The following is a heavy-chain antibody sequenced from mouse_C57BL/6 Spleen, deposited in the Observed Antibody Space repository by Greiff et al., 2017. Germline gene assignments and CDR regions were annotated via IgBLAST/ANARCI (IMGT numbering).Heavy chain of an antibody. Sequence: VQLQQPGTELARPGASVKLSCKASGYTFTSYWMSWVKQRTGQGLEWIGKINPSNGGTYYNEKFKGKATLTVDKSSSTAYMQLSSLTSEDSAVYYCARKGGAYWGQGTILTVSA. CDR2: INPSNGGT. CDR3: ARKGGAY. V-gene: IGHV1-53*01. CDR1: GYTFTSYW. J-gene: IGHJ3*01.